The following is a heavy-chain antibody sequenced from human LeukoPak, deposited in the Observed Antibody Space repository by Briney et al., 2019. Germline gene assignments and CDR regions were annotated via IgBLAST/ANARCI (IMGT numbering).Heavy chain of an antibody. CDR1: GYTFTIYY. V-gene: IGHV1-46*01. CDR2: INPSGGST. Sequence: GASVTVSCTASGYTFTIYYMHWVRQAPGQGLEWMGIINPSGGSTSYAQKFQGRVTMTRDTSTSTVYMELSSLRSEDTAVYYCARDEGGGGWFDPWGQGTLVTVSS. J-gene: IGHJ5*02. CDR3: ARDEGGGGWFDP.